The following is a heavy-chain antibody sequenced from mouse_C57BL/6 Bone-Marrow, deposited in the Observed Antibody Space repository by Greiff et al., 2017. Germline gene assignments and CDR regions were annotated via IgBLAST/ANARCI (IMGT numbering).Heavy chain of an antibody. CDR3: ARWWTGTFDY. D-gene: IGHD4-1*01. J-gene: IGHJ2*01. CDR2: INPYNGGT. Sequence: EVKLMESGPVLVKPGASVKMSCKASGYTFTDYYMNWVKQSHGKSLEWIGVINPYNGGTSYNQKFKGKATLTVDKSSSTAYMELNSLTSEDSAVYYCARWWTGTFDYWGQGTTLTVSS. V-gene: IGHV1-19*01. CDR1: GYTFTDYY.